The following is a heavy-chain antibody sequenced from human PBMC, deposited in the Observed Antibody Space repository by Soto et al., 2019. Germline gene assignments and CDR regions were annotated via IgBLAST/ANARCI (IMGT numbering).Heavy chain of an antibody. CDR1: GDTFTTYS. Sequence: QVHLVQSGPEVKKPGSSVKVSCKTSGDTFTTYSISWVRQAPGQGLEWMGRIVPVARIVNTSQKFRGRVTMTADESTSTVYMELTSLSSDVTALYYCARTYYYDSSGYSHFDFWGLGTLVTVSS. CDR2: IVPVARIV. J-gene: IGHJ4*02. D-gene: IGHD3-22*01. CDR3: ARTYYYDSSGYSHFDF. V-gene: IGHV1-69*02.